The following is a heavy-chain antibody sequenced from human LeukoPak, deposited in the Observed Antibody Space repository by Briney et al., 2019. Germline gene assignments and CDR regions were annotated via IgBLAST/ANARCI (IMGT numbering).Heavy chain of an antibody. CDR3: ARALAMDFDY. D-gene: IGHD5-24*01. CDR1: GFTFSNSAM. V-gene: IGHV4-39*07. CDR2: IYYSGST. Sequence: GSLRLSCAASGFTFSNSAMSWVRQAPGKGLEWIGSIYYSGSTYYNPSLKSRVTISVDTSKNQFSLKLSSVTAADTAVYYCARALAMDFDYWGQGTLVTVSS. J-gene: IGHJ4*02.